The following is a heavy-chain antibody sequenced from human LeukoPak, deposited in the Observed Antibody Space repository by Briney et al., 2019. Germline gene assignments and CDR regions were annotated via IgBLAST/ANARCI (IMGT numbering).Heavy chain of an antibody. CDR3: ARRSGIAVAGAFDY. V-gene: IGHV3-30*03. CDR2: ISFDINDR. D-gene: IGHD6-19*01. Sequence: PGGSLRLSCAASELTFSKYGMHWVRQAPGKGLEWVASISFDINDRKYAESVRGRFTISRDNSKNTLYLQMNSLRAEDTAVYYCARRSGIAVAGAFDYWGQGTLVTVSS. CDR1: ELTFSKYG. J-gene: IGHJ4*02.